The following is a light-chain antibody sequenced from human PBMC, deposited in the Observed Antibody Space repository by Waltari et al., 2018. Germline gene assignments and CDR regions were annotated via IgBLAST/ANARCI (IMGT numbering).Light chain of an antibody. Sequence: QSALTQPASVSGSPGQSITISCTGTSSDVGSYNFVSWYQHHPGKAPKLMMFEGSRRPSGISNRFSGSKSGNTASLTISGLQAEDEADYYCCAYAGSRTYVFGAGTKVTVL. CDR2: EGS. CDR3: CAYAGSRTYV. CDR1: SSDVGSYNF. J-gene: IGLJ1*01. V-gene: IGLV2-23*01.